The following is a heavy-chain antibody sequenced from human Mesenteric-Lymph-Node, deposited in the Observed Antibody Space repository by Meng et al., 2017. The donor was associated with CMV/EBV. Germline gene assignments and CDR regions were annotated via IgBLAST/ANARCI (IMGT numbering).Heavy chain of an antibody. CDR2: IKQDGSET. CDR1: GFTFSSSW. J-gene: IGHJ4*02. CDR3: ARLYNYDSSGYRWLDY. V-gene: IGHV3-7*01. D-gene: IGHD3-22*01. Sequence: GGSLRLSCAASGFTFSSSWMSWVRQAPGKGLEWVASIKQDGSETYYVDSVKGRVTISRDNAKNSLYLQVNSPRAEDTAVYYCARLYNYDSSGYRWLDYWGQGTLVTVSS.